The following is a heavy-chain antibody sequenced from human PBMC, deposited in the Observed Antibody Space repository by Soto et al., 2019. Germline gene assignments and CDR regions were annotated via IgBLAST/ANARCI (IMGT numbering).Heavy chain of an antibody. CDR3: ARQGYGSGHKWFDS. CDR2: IYYSVNT. V-gene: IGHV4-38-2*01. Sequence: PSETLSLTCAVSDYSISNGYYWGWIRQPPGKGLEWIGSIYYSVNTYYNPSLKSRVTISVDTSKNQFSLKLNSVTAADTAVYYCARQGYGSGHKWFDSWGQGTLVTVSS. J-gene: IGHJ5*01. CDR1: DYSISNGYY. D-gene: IGHD3-10*01.